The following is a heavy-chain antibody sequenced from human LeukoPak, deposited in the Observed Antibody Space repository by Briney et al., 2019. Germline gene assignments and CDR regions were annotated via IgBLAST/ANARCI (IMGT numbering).Heavy chain of an antibody. Sequence: SETLSLTCTVSGGFISTFYWSWIRQPPGKGLEWIGYVYYSGSTNYSPSLKSRVTISVDTPKNQFSLKLSSVTAADTAVYYCAGAHQNYYYGMDVWGQGTTVTVSS. V-gene: IGHV4-59*01. CDR2: VYYSGST. CDR1: GGFISTFY. CDR3: AGAHQNYYYGMDV. J-gene: IGHJ6*02.